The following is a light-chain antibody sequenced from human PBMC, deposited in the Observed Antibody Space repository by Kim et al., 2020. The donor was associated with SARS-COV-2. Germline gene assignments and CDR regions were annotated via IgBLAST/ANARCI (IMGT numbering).Light chain of an antibody. CDR2: SDN. CDR3: AAWDDSLNGRGV. CDR1: SSNIGSNT. Sequence: QSVLTQPPSASGTPGQRVTISCSGSSSNIGSNTVSWYQQLPGTAPQLLIYSDNQRPSGVPDRFSASKSGSPASLAISGLQSDDEADYYCAAWDDSLNGRGVFGGGTQLTVL. J-gene: IGLJ3*02. V-gene: IGLV1-44*01.